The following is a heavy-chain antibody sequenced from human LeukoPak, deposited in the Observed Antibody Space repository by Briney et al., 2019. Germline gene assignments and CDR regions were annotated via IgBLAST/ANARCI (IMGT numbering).Heavy chain of an antibody. D-gene: IGHD3/OR15-3a*01. Sequence: PGGSLRLSCAGSGFTLSSNWMHWVRQAPGKGLVWVSRFYSDGSRTYYADSVKGRFTISIDNAKNTLYLQMNSLRAEDTAVYYCARARGNNYGFFDYWGQGILVTVSS. V-gene: IGHV3-74*01. CDR1: GFTLSSNW. CDR2: FYSDGSRT. CDR3: ARARGNNYGFFDY. J-gene: IGHJ4*02.